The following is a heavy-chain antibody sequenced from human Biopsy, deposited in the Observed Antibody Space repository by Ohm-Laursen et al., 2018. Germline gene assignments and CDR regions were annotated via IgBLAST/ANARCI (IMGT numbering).Heavy chain of an antibody. CDR2: IYDRGSTA. V-gene: IGHV4-61*01. J-gene: IGHJ4*02. D-gene: IGHD6-19*01. Sequence: SQTLSPTCPVSGDSVSSGSFYWTWIRQPPGQGLEYIGYIYDRGSTANYNPSLESRVTMSVDMPKNQFSLKLSSVTAADTAIYYCARGMRSSGWPYFDSWGQGTLVTVSS. CDR1: GDSVSSGSFY. CDR3: ARGMRSSGWPYFDS.